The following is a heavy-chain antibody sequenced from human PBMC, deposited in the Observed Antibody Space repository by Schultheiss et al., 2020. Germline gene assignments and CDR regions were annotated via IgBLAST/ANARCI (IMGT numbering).Heavy chain of an antibody. CDR1: GFTFSTYG. D-gene: IGHD4-17*01. V-gene: IGHV3-33*08. J-gene: IGHJ4*02. CDR2: IWYDGSNK. Sequence: GGSLRLSCAASGFTFSTYGMHWVRQAPGKGLEWVAVIWYDGSNKYYADSVKGRFTISRDNSKNTLYLQMNSLRVEDTAMYYCARVRDDYGDYGSFDYWGQGTLVTVSS. CDR3: ARVRDDYGDYGSFDY.